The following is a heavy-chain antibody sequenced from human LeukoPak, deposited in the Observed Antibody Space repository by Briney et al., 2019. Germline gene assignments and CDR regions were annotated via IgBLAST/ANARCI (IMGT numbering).Heavy chain of an antibody. CDR2: IYTSGST. CDR3: ARDRGSDGSDQLDP. J-gene: IGHJ5*02. Sequence: PSETLSLTCSVSGGSISSYYLIWIRQPAGKGLEWIGRIYTSGSTDYNPSLKSRVTMSVHTSKKQFSLKLSSVTAADTAVYYCARDRGSDGSDQLDPWGQGTLVTVSS. V-gene: IGHV4-4*07. CDR1: GGSISSYY. D-gene: IGHD3-10*01.